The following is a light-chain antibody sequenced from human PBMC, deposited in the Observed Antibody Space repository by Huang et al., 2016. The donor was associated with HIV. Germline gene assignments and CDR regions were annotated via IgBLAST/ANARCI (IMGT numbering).Light chain of an antibody. CDR1: PNINTW. V-gene: IGKV1-5*03. Sequence: DIQMTQSPSTLSASVGDRVTITCRSSPNINTWLDWYQQKPGKAPARLIYRASALQVGFPSRFTVSGSGTEFPLTITSLQPDDLGTYYCQQYNTYLYTFGQGTKLEI. J-gene: IGKJ2*01. CDR2: RAS. CDR3: QQYNTYLYT.